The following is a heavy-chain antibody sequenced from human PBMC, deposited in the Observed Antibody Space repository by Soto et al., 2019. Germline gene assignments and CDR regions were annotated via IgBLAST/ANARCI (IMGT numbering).Heavy chain of an antibody. CDR1: GYSINSDYY. J-gene: IGHJ4*02. Sequence: SETLSLTCAVSGYSINSDYYWGWIRQPPGKGLEWIGSVDHSGRTYYSPSLRSRLTIFIDTSKNQFSLRLTSVTAADTAMYFCAKKGYYPSGKINLFDSWGPGTLVT. CDR2: VDHSGRT. D-gene: IGHD3-10*01. V-gene: IGHV4-38-2*01. CDR3: AKKGYYPSGKINLFDS.